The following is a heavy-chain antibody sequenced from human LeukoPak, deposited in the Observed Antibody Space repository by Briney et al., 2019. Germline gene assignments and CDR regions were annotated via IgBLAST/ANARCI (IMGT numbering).Heavy chain of an antibody. CDR1: GFTFTNYA. V-gene: IGHV3-7*03. CDR2: IKQDGSEK. CDR3: ARIIAVAGFGY. D-gene: IGHD6-19*01. Sequence: GTSLRLSCVASGFTFTNYAMSWVRQAPGKGLEWVANIKQDGSEKYYVDSVKGRFTISRDNAKNSLYLQMNSLRAEDTAVYYCARIIAVAGFGYWGQGTLVTVSS. J-gene: IGHJ4*02.